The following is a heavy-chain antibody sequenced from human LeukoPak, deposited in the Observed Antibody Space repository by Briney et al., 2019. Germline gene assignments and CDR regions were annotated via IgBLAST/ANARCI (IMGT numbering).Heavy chain of an antibody. CDR1: GGSISSYY. CDR2: IYTSGST. J-gene: IGHJ4*02. Sequence: TSETLSLTCTVSGGSISSYYWSWIRQPAGKGLEWIGRIYTSGSTNYNPSLKSRVTTSVDTSKNQFSLKLSSVTAADTAVYYCARAPYCIGGSCRFDYWGQGTLVTVSS. CDR3: ARAPYCIGGSCRFDY. V-gene: IGHV4-4*07. D-gene: IGHD2-15*01.